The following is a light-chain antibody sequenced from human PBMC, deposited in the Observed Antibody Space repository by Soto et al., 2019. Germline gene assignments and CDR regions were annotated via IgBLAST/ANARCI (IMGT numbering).Light chain of an antibody. Sequence: QSVLTQPPSVSAAPGQKVTISCSGSSSNIGNNYESWYQQLPGTAPKLLIYDNNKRPSGIPDRFSGSKSGTSATLGITGLQTGDEADYYCGTWDSSLSAPVFGGGTKLTVL. V-gene: IGLV1-51*01. CDR3: GTWDSSLSAPV. CDR1: SSNIGNNY. J-gene: IGLJ2*01. CDR2: DNN.